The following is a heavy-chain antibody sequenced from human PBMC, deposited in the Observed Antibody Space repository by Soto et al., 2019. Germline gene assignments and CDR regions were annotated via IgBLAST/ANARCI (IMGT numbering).Heavy chain of an antibody. J-gene: IGHJ4*02. CDR1: GFTFSSYE. Sequence: GGSLRLSCAASGFTFSSYEMNWVRQAPGKGLEWVSYISSSGSTIYYADSVKGRFTISRDNAKNSLYLQMNSLRAEDTAVYYCARDFLGIAARRPPDYWGQGTLVTVSS. V-gene: IGHV3-48*03. CDR3: ARDFLGIAARRPPDY. CDR2: ISSSGSTI. D-gene: IGHD6-6*01.